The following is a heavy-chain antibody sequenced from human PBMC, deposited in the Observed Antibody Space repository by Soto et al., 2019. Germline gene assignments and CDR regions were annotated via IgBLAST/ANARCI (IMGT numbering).Heavy chain of an antibody. J-gene: IGHJ4*02. CDR3: ATMERLFDY. CDR2: ISYDGSDK. Sequence: QLQLVESGGGVVQPGRSLRLSCAASGFTFSDYGMHWVRQAPGTGLVWVAVISYDGSDKYYADSVKGRFTISRDNSKNRLYLQMNSLRAEDTAVYCCATMERLFDYWGQGTLVTVSS. CDR1: GFTFSDYG. V-gene: IGHV3-30*03. D-gene: IGHD3-3*01.